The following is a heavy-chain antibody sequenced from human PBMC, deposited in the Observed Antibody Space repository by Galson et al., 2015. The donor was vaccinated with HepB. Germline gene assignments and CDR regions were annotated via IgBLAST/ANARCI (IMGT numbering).Heavy chain of an antibody. J-gene: IGHJ4*02. V-gene: IGHV3-30*03. CDR1: GFSFSSYG. CDR3: ARGRNYYDSTGSYDH. CDR2: VSYDGINK. Sequence: SLRLSCAAFGFSFSSYGMHWVRQAPGTGLEWVAAVSYDGINKYYSDSLKGRFTISRDNSKNTLYLQMNSPRVEDTAVYYCARGRNYYDSTGSYDHWSQGTLVTVSS. D-gene: IGHD3-22*01.